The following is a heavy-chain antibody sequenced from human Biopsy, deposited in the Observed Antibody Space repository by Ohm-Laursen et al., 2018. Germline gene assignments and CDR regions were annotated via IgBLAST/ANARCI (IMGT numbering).Heavy chain of an antibody. CDR2: ISYTGGI. CDR3: ARMPHFDY. J-gene: IGHJ4*02. CDR1: GGSISGYH. Sequence: GTLSLTCAVSGGSISGYHWSWIRKSPGQGLEWLAYISYTGGITSNPSPNGRATMSLDTSKNQFSLRLIYVTAADTAVYYCARMPHFDYWGQGILVTVSS. V-gene: IGHV4-59*01. D-gene: IGHD2-2*01.